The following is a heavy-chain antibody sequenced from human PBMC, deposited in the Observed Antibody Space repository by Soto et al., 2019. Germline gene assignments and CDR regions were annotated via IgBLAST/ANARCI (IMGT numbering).Heavy chain of an antibody. CDR3: ARETWYDSSGYRTYYFDY. CDR2: IYHSGST. D-gene: IGHD3-22*01. V-gene: IGHV4-30-2*01. Sequence: ASETLSLTCAVSGGSISSGGYSWSWIRQPPGKGLEWIGYIYHSGSTYYNPSLKSRVTISVDRSKNQFCLKLSSVTAADTAVYYCARETWYDSSGYRTYYFDYWGQGTLVTVSS. J-gene: IGHJ4*02. CDR1: GGSISSGGYS.